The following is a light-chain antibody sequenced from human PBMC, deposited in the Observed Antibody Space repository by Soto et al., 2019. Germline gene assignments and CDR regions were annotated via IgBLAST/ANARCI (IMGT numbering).Light chain of an antibody. CDR2: DAS. CDR1: QSISSW. CDR3: QQYNSYRT. Sequence: DIPMTQSPSTLSASVGDRVTITCRASQSISSWLAWYQQKPGKAPKLLIYDASSVESGVPSRFSGSGSGTEFTLTISSLQPDDFATYYCQQYNSYRTFGQGTKVEIK. V-gene: IGKV1-5*01. J-gene: IGKJ1*01.